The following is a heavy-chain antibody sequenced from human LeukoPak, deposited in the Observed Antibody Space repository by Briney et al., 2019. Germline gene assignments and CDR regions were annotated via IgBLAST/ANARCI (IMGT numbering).Heavy chain of an antibody. Sequence: PGGSLRLSCAASGFTFSSYGMHWVRQAPGKGLEWVAFISFDGSNKYYPDSVRGRFTISRDNSKNTLYLQMNSLRAEDTAVYYCARDYYSYSRGSWAFDIWGQGTMVTVSS. CDR1: GFTFSSYG. V-gene: IGHV3-30*03. CDR2: ISFDGSNK. J-gene: IGHJ3*02. CDR3: ARDYYSYSRGSWAFDI. D-gene: IGHD3-22*01.